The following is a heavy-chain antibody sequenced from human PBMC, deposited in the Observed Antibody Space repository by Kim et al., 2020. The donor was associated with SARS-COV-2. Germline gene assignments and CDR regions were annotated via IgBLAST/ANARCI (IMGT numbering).Heavy chain of an antibody. Sequence: ASVKVSCKASGYTFTSYYMHWVRQAPGQGLEWMGIINPSGGSTSYAQKFQGRVTMTRDTSTSTVYMELSSLRSEDTAVYYCASLAPGIAVASDAFDIWGQGTMVTVSS. V-gene: IGHV1-46*01. J-gene: IGHJ3*02. D-gene: IGHD6-19*01. CDR3: ASLAPGIAVASDAFDI. CDR2: INPSGGST. CDR1: GYTFTSYY.